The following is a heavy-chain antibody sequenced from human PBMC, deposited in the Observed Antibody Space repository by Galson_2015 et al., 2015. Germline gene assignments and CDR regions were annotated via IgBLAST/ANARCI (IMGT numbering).Heavy chain of an antibody. Sequence: SLRLSCAASGFTFSSYSMNWVRQAPGKGLEWVSSISSSSSYIYYADSVKGRFTISRDNAKNSLYLQMNSLRAEDTAVYYCASDDDYDSSGYYGFRVGPDFWGQGTLVPVSS. D-gene: IGHD3-22*01. CDR2: ISSSSSYI. J-gene: IGHJ4*02. V-gene: IGHV3-21*01. CDR1: GFTFSSYS. CDR3: ASDDDYDSSGYYGFRVGPDF.